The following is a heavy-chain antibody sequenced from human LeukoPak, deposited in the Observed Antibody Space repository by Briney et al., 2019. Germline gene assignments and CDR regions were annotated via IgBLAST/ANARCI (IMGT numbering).Heavy chain of an antibody. V-gene: IGHV1-58*01. Sequence: SVKVSCKASGFTFTSSAVQWVRQARGQRLEWIGWIVVGSGNTNYAQKFQERVTITRDMSTSTAYMELSSLRSEDTAVYYCAAAPRDGGYHFDYWGQGPPVTVSS. CDR1: GFTFTSSA. CDR3: AAAPRDGGYHFDY. J-gene: IGHJ4*02. CDR2: IVVGSGNT. D-gene: IGHD5-12*01.